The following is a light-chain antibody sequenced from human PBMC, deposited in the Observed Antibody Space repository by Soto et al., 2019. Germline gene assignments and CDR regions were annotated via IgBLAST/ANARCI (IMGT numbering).Light chain of an antibody. CDR2: GAT. Sequence: DFQVTQFPSSLSASLGETITIACRSRQSISNYVNWYQQRPGKAPKALIDGATGLQSGVPSRFSGHGSGTEFTLTITGLQPEDFATYWCLQAYTIPWTFGQGTKVEAK. J-gene: IGKJ1*01. V-gene: IGKV1-39*01. CDR1: QSISNY. CDR3: LQAYTIPWT.